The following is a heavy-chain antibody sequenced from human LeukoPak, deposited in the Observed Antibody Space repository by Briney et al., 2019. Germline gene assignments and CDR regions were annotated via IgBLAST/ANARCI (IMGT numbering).Heavy chain of an antibody. J-gene: IGHJ4*02. CDR2: IWYDGSNK. CDR1: GFTFSSYG. V-gene: IGHV3-33*01. D-gene: IGHD4-17*01. CDR3: ARPQTNGDYSFDY. Sequence: PGRSLRLYCAASGFTFSSYGMHWDRQAPGKGLEWVAVIWYDGSNKYYADSVKGRFTISRDNSKNTLYLQMNSLRAEDTAVYYCARPQTNGDYSFDYWGQGTLVTVSS.